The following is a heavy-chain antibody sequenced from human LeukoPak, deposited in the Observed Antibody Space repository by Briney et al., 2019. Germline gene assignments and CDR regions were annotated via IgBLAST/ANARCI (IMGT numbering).Heavy chain of an antibody. V-gene: IGHV3-73*01. CDR3: TRSLPIVGVPYYFDY. CDR2: IRSKANSYAT. Sequence: GGSLRLSWAASGFPFRGSAMHWVRQASGKGLEWVGRIRSKANSYATAYAASVKGRFTISRDDSKNTAYLQMNSLKTEDTAVYYCTRSLPIVGVPYYFDYWGQRTLVTVSS. J-gene: IGHJ4*02. D-gene: IGHD1-26*01. CDR1: GFPFRGSA.